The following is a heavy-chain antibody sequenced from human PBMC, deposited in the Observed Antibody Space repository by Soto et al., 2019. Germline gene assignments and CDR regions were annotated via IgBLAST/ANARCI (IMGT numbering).Heavy chain of an antibody. CDR2: IYYSGST. J-gene: IGHJ5*02. CDR1: GGSISSGGYY. D-gene: IGHD2-2*01. CDR3: ARQPYCSSTSCYPLSNWFDP. Sequence: SETLSLTCTVSGGSISSGGYYWSWIRQHPGKGLEWIGYIYYSGSTYYNPSLKSRVTISVDTSKNQFSLKLSSVTAADTAVYYCARQPYCSSTSCYPLSNWFDPWGQGTLVTVSS. V-gene: IGHV4-31*03.